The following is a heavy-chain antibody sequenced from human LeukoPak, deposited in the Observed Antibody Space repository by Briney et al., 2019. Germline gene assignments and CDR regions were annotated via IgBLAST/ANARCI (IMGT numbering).Heavy chain of an antibody. Sequence: PSETLSLTRAVYGGSFSGYYWSWIRQPPGKGLEWIGEINHSGSTNYNPSLKSRVTISVDTSKNQFSLKLSSVTAADTAVYYCARGAPSAPDYWGQGTLVTVSS. CDR3: ARGAPSAPDY. CDR1: GGSFSGYY. CDR2: INHSGST. V-gene: IGHV4-34*01. J-gene: IGHJ4*02.